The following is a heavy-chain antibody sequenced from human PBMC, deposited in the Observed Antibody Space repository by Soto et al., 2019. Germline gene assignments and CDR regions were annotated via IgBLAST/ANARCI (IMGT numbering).Heavy chain of an antibody. D-gene: IGHD6-6*01. Sequence: PGGSLRLSCAASGFTFSSYSMNWVRQSPGKGLEWVSSISSSSSYIYYADSVKGRFTISRDNAKNSLYLQMNSLRAEDTAVYYCARDIAARVYYYYGMDVWGQGTTVTVSS. V-gene: IGHV3-21*01. CDR3: ARDIAARVYYYYGMDV. CDR2: ISSSSSYI. CDR1: GFTFSSYS. J-gene: IGHJ6*02.